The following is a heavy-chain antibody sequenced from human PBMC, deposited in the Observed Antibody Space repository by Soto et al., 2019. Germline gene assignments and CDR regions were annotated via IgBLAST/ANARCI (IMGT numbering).Heavy chain of an antibody. J-gene: IGHJ3*02. CDR1: GGSISSGGYY. Sequence: PSETLSLTCTVSGGSISSGGYYWSWIRQHPGKGLEWIGYIYYSGSTYYNPSLKSRVTISVDTSKNQFSLKLSSVTAADTAVYYCARFYYGSGSYLSPSAFDIWGQGTMVTVSS. CDR2: IYYSGST. CDR3: ARFYYGSGSYLSPSAFDI. V-gene: IGHV4-31*03. D-gene: IGHD3-10*01.